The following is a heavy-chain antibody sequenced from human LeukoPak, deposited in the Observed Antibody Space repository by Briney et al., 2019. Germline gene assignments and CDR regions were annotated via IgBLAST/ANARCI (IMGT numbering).Heavy chain of an antibody. CDR3: ARDSYYYDSSTYRVFDY. D-gene: IGHD3-22*01. J-gene: IGHJ4*02. V-gene: IGHV4-4*07. CDR2: IYTSGST. Sequence: PSETLSLTCTVSGVSISSYYWSWIRPPAGKGLEWIGRIYTSGSTNYNPSLKRRVTMSVDTSKNQFSLNLSSVTAADTAVYYCARDSYYYDSSTYRVFDYWGQGTLVTVSS. CDR1: GVSISSYY.